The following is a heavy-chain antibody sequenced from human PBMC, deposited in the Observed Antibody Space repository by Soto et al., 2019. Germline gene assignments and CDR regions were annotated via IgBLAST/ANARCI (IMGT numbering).Heavy chain of an antibody. D-gene: IGHD3-22*01. CDR3: ARTSIVEYERSGFYRHFDY. V-gene: IGHV3-30-3*01. CDR1: GFTFSNYA. Sequence: QMQLVESGGGVVQPGRSLRLSCAASGFTFSNYAMHWVRQAPGKGLEWVALISYDDTDKYYADSVKGRFTISRDNSKNTLYLQMNSLRPEDTAVYYCARTSIVEYERSGFYRHFDYWGQGTLVTVSS. CDR2: ISYDDTDK. J-gene: IGHJ4*02.